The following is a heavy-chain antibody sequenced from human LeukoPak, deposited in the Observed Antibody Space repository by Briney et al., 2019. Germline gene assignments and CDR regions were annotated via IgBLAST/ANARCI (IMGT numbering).Heavy chain of an antibody. CDR2: ISAYNGNT. Sequence: VASVKVSCKASGYTFTSYGISWVRQAPGQGLEWMGWISAYNGNTNYAQKLQGRVTMTTDTSTSTAYMELRSLRSDDTAVYYCATGDYDFWSGIAGAFDIWGQGTMVTVSS. D-gene: IGHD3-3*01. CDR1: GYTFTSYG. CDR3: ATGDYDFWSGIAGAFDI. V-gene: IGHV1-18*01. J-gene: IGHJ3*02.